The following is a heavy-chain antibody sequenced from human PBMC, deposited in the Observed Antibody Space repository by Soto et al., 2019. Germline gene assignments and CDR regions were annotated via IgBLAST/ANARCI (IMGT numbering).Heavy chain of an antibody. Sequence: QVQLLESGGGVVQPGRSLRLSCAASGFSLSNYGMHWVRQAPGKGLEWVAVISYHGRDEYYADSVKGRFTISRDTSKNSLYLQMNTLRPEDTAVYYCVKDHLMNTVTTGGYWGQGTLVTVSS. D-gene: IGHD4-17*01. CDR2: ISYHGRDE. V-gene: IGHV3-30*18. CDR3: VKDHLMNTVTTGGY. CDR1: GFSLSNYG. J-gene: IGHJ4*02.